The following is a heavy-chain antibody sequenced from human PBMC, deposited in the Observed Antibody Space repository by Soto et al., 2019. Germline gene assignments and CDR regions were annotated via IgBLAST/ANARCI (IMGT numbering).Heavy chain of an antibody. J-gene: IGHJ4*02. CDR2: IYNSGST. CDR1: GGSISSSSYY. D-gene: IGHD2-15*01. V-gene: IGHV4-39*07. CDR3: ARWVEVSLDYFDS. Sequence: PSETLSLTCTVSGGSISSSSYYWGWIRQPPGKGLEWIGSIYNSGSTYYNPSLKSRVTISVDTSKNQFSLKLSSVTAADTAVYYCARWVEVSLDYFDSWGQGTPVTVSS.